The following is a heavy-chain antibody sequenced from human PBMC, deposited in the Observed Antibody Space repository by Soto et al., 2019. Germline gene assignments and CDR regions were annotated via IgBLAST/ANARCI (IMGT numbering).Heavy chain of an antibody. J-gene: IGHJ4*02. D-gene: IGHD2-15*01. CDR2: IWYDGSNK. V-gene: IGHV3-33*01. Sequence: GGSLRLSCAASGFTFSSYGMHWARQAPGKGLEWVAVIWYDGSNKYYADSVKGRFTISRDNSKNTLYLQMNSLRAEDTAVYYCARDSGYCSGGSCYYYFDYWGQGTLVTVSS. CDR3: ARDSGYCSGGSCYYYFDY. CDR1: GFTFSSYG.